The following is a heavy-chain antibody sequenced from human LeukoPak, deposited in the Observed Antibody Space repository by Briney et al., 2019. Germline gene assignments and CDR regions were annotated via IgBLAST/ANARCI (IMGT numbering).Heavy chain of an antibody. J-gene: IGHJ4*02. CDR3: ARGIAVAGFDY. V-gene: IGHV3-53*01. CDR2: IYSGGST. CDR1: GFTVSSNY. D-gene: IGHD6-19*01. Sequence: PGGSLRLSCAASGFTVSSNYMSWVSQAPGKGLEWVSVIYSGGSTYYADSVKGRFTISRDNSKNTLYLQMNSLRAEDTAVYYCARGIAVAGFDYWGQGTLVTVSS.